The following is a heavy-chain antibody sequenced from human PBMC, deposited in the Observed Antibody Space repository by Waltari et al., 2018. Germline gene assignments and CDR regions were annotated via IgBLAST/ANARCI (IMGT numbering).Heavy chain of an antibody. CDR2: IWYDGSNK. CDR1: GFTFSSYG. J-gene: IGHJ4*02. CDR3: ARGNCGGDCYREFFDY. V-gene: IGHV3-33*01. Sequence: QVQLVESGGGVVQPGRSLRLSCAASGFTFSSYGLHWVRQAPGKGLEWVAVIWYDGSNKYYADSVKGRFTISRDNSKNTQYLQMNSLRAEDTAVYYCARGNCGGDCYREFFDYWGQGTLVTVSS. D-gene: IGHD2-21*02.